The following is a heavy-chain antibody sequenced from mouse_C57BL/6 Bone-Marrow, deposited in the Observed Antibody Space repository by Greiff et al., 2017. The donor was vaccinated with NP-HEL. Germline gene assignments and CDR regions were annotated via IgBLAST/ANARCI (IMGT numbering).Heavy chain of an antibody. CDR3: ARCDYDGYAMDY. V-gene: IGHV1-18*01. CDR2: INPNNGGT. CDR1: GYTFTDYN. Sequence: VQLKESGPELVKPGASVKIPCKASGYTFTDYNMDWVKQSHGKSLEWIGDINPNNGGTIYNQKFKGKATLTVNKSSSTAYMELRSLTSEDTAVDYGARCDYDGYAMDYWGQGTSVTVSS. D-gene: IGHD2-4*01. J-gene: IGHJ4*01.